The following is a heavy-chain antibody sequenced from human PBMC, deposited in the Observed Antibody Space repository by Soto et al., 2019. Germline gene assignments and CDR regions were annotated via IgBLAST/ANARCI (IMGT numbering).Heavy chain of an antibody. Sequence: EVQLVESGGGLVKPGGSLRLSCAASGFTFSSYSMNWVRQAPGKGLEWVSSISSSSSYIYYADSVKGRFTISRDNAKNSLYLQMNSLRAKDTAVYYCAIYDLGYSSSYFDYWGQGTLVTVSS. D-gene: IGHD6-6*01. CDR1: GFTFSSYS. J-gene: IGHJ4*02. CDR3: AIYDLGYSSSYFDY. V-gene: IGHV3-21*01. CDR2: ISSSSSYI.